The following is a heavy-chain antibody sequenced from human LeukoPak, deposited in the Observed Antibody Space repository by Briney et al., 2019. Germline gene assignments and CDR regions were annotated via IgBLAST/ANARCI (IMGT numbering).Heavy chain of an antibody. CDR3: ARGDCTSTNCYDEEALDY. J-gene: IGHJ4*02. V-gene: IGHV1-2*02. D-gene: IGHD2-2*01. CDR1: GYTFSGYY. CDR2: INPKSGGT. Sequence: ASVKVSCKASGYTFSGYYMHWVRQAPGQGLEWMGWINPKSGGTNYAQKFQGRVTMTRDTSISTAYMELSSLRSDDTAVYYCARGDCTSTNCYDEEALDYWGQGTLVIVSS.